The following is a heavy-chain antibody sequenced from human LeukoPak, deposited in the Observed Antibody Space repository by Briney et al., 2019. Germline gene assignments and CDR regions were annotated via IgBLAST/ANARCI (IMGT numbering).Heavy chain of an antibody. CDR1: GGSINGYY. V-gene: IGHV4-59*01. J-gene: IGHJ4*02. Sequence: SETXSLTCAVSGGSINGYYWTWIRQPPGKGLEWIGYISYTGSTNYNPSLKSRVTISLDTSKNQFSLKLTSVTAADTAIYHCARDSTVLDYWGQGTLVTVSS. CDR3: ARDSTVLDY. D-gene: IGHD4-11*01. CDR2: ISYTGST.